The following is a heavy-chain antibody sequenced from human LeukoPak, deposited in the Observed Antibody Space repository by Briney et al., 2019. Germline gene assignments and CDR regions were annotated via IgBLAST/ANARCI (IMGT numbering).Heavy chain of an antibody. J-gene: IGHJ4*02. CDR1: GFTFSSYT. V-gene: IGHV3-21*01. CDR3: ARGTLNIPGEHGAFDY. D-gene: IGHD1-14*01. CDR2: ISTSSLYI. Sequence: GGSLRLSCAASGFTFSSYTVNWVRQAPGKGLEWVSSISTSSLYIYYADSLKGRFTVSRDNARNSLYLQMSSLRADDTAVYYCARGTLNIPGEHGAFDYWGQGTLVTVSS.